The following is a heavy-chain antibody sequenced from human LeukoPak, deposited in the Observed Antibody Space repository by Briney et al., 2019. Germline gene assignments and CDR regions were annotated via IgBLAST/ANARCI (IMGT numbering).Heavy chain of an antibody. CDR1: GFTVSSNY. D-gene: IGHD2-21*01. J-gene: IGHJ3*02. CDR2: IYSGGST. Sequence: GGSLRLSCAASGFTVSSNYMSWVRQAPAKGLEWVSVIYSGGSTNYADSVKGRFTISRDNSKNTLYLQMNSLRVEDTAVYYCARGGGAEAFDIWGQGTMVTVSS. CDR3: ARGGGAEAFDI. V-gene: IGHV3-66*01.